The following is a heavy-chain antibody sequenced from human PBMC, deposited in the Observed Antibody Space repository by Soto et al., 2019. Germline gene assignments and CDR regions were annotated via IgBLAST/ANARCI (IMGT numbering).Heavy chain of an antibody. Sequence: RGESLKISCKGSGYSFAGYWITWVRQKPGKGLEWMGRIDPSDSQTYYSPSFRGHVTISVTKSITTVFLQWSSLRASDTAMYYCARQIYDSDTGPNCQYYFDSWGQGTSVTVSS. D-gene: IGHD3-22*01. CDR2: IDPSDSQT. CDR1: GYSFAGYW. CDR3: ARQIYDSDTGPNCQYYFDS. V-gene: IGHV5-10-1*01. J-gene: IGHJ4*02.